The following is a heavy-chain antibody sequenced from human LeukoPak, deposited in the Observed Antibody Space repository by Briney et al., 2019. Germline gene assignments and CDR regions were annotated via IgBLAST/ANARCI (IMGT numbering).Heavy chain of an antibody. J-gene: IGHJ4*02. D-gene: IGHD3-3*01. V-gene: IGHV4-59*02. Sequence: SETLSLTCTVSGGSVSSYYWSWIRQPPGKGLEWIGYIYHSGSTNHSPSLKSRVTISVDTSKNQFSLELSSVTAADTAVYFCASLGGYYDFWSGYRDYSGQGILVTVSS. CDR3: ASLGGYYDFWSGYRDY. CDR2: IYHSGST. CDR1: GGSVSSYY.